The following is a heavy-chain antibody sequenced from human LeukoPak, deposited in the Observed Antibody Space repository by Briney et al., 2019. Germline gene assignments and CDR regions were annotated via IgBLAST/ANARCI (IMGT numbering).Heavy chain of an antibody. D-gene: IGHD1-26*01. CDR3: ARGGRVGARFDY. J-gene: IGHJ4*02. CDR1: GYTFTSYY. CDR2: INPSGGST. V-gene: IGHV1-46*01. Sequence: ASVKVSCKASGYTFTSYYMHWVRQAPGQGLEWMGIINPSGGSTSYAQKFQGRVTMTRDTSISTAYMELSRLRSDDTAVYYCARGGRVGARFDYWGQGTLVTVSS.